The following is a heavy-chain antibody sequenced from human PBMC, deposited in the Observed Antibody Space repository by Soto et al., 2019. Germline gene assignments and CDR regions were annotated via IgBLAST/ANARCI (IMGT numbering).Heavy chain of an antibody. J-gene: IGHJ4*02. V-gene: IGHV5-51*01. CDR3: ARFVSYYDFLNGYHDYLVY. D-gene: IGHD3-9*01. Sequence: PGESLKISCKGSGYRFTSYWIAWVRQKPGKGLEWMGTIYAADSESKYSPSFQGQVSFSADKSNNTAHLHWSSLKASDTATYFCARFVSYYDFLNGYHDYLVYWGQGTPVTVSS. CDR1: GYRFTSYW. CDR2: IYAADSES.